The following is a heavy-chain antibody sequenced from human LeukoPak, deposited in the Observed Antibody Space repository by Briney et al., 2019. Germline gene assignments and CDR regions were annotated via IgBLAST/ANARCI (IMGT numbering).Heavy chain of an antibody. CDR1: GGSIRSYY. CDR3: ASSGGYYTPFDY. V-gene: IGHV4-4*07. Sequence: SETLSLTCTVSGGSIRSYYWSWIRQPAGKGLEWIGRIYTSGSTNYNPSLKSRVTMSVDTSKNQFSLKLSSVTAADTAVYYCASSGGYYTPFDYWGQGTLVTVSS. CDR2: IYTSGST. D-gene: IGHD3-3*01. J-gene: IGHJ4*02.